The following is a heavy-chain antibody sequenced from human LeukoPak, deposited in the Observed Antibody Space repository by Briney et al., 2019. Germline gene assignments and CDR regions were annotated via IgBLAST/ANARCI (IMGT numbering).Heavy chain of an antibody. J-gene: IGHJ5*02. V-gene: IGHV1-18*01. CDR3: ARDEYSSSSGWFDP. CDR2: ISAYNGNT. CDR1: GYTFTSYG. D-gene: IGHD6-6*01. Sequence: ASVKVSCKASGYTFTSYGISWVRQAPGQGLEWMGWISAYNGNTNYAQTLQGRVTMTTDTSTSTAYMELRSLRSDDTAVYYCARDEYSSSSGWFDPWGQGTLVTVSS.